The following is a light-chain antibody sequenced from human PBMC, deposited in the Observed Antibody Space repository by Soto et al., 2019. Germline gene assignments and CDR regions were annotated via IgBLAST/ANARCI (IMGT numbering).Light chain of an antibody. J-gene: IGLJ3*02. CDR1: SSDVGTYSL. CDR3: SSYTVSTPVV. V-gene: IGLV2-14*02. CDR2: EGS. Sequence: QSALTQPASVSGSPGQSIIISCTGASSDVGTYSLVSWYQQHPGKAPKLMSYEGSRRPSGVSNRFSCSKSGNTASLTISGLQAEDEADYYCSSYTVSTPVVFCGGTKVTVL.